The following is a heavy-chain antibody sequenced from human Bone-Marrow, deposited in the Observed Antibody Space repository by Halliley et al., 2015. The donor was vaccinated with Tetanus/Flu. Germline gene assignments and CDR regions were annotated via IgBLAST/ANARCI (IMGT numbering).Heavy chain of an antibody. CDR1: GFTVIATY. J-gene: IGHJ6*02. D-gene: IGHD4-17*01. CDR3: ARDLAVPAPDSSDTPNYYYGFDV. V-gene: IGHV3-53*01. CDR2: VYTGGNT. Sequence: MQLVQSGGGVIQPGGSLRLSCAASGFTVIATYMTWVRQAPGKGLEWVSSVYTGGNTDYADSVKGRFIISRDSSTNTVFLQMNSLRADDTALYYCARDLAVPAPDSSDTPNYYYGFDVWGQGTAVIVSS.